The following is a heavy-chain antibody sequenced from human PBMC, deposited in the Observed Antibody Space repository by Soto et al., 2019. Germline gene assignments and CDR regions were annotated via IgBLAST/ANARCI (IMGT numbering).Heavy chain of an antibody. D-gene: IGHD3-10*01. CDR2: IYYTGST. CDR3: ASGRRRGESFQAHFDS. Sequence: QVQLQESGPGLVKPSETLSLTCTVSGDSVSSGSYYWSWIRQPPGKGLEWIGYIYYTGSTKYNPSLKSRVTMSVDTSKNQFSLKLSSVIAADTAVFYCASGRRRGESFQAHFDSWGQGTLVTVSS. J-gene: IGHJ4*02. V-gene: IGHV4-61*01. CDR1: GDSVSSGSYY.